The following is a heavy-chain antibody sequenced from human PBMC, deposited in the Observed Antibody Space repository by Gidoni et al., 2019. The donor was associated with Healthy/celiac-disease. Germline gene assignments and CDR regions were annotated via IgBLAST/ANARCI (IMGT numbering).Heavy chain of an antibody. CDR2: ISSSSSYI. Sequence: AGFSFSSYSMNWVRQAPGKGLEWVSSISSSSSYIYYADSVKGRFTISRDNAKNSLYLQMNSLRAEDTAVYYCARASRYCSSTSCYWPFDYWGQGTLVTVSS. D-gene: IGHD2-2*01. CDR3: ARASRYCSSTSCYWPFDY. V-gene: IGHV3-21*01. J-gene: IGHJ4*02. CDR1: GFSFSSYS.